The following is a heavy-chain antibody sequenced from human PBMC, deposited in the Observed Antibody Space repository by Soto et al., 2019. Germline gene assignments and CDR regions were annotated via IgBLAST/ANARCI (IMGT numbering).Heavy chain of an antibody. V-gene: IGHV1-18*01. D-gene: IGHD6-19*01. Sequence: QVQLVQSGAEVKKPGASVKVSCKASDYTFTSYGISWVRQAPGQGLEWMGWISAYNGNTNYAQKLQGRVTMTTDTSTSTAYMELRSLRSDDTAVYYCARIGWMGYSSGWDYWYFDLWGRGTLVTVSS. CDR1: DYTFTSYG. J-gene: IGHJ2*01. CDR3: ARIGWMGYSSGWDYWYFDL. CDR2: ISAYNGNT.